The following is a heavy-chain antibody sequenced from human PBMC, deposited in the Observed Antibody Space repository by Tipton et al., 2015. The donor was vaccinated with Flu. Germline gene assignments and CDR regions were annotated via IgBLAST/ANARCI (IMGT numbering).Heavy chain of an antibody. CDR3: ARTRGGYCSSSSCYADYFDY. V-gene: IGHV3-7*01. CDR2: INQDGSEK. Sequence: GSLRLSFAASGFTFSTFWMSWVRQAPGKGLEWVANINQDGSEKYYVDSVKGRFTISRDNGKNSLYLQMNSLRAEDTAVYYCARTRGGYCSSSSCYADYFDYWGQGTLVTVSS. J-gene: IGHJ4*02. D-gene: IGHD2-2*01. CDR1: GFTFSTFW.